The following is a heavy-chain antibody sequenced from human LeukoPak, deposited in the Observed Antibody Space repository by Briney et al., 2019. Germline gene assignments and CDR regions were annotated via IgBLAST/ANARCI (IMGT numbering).Heavy chain of an antibody. CDR1: DTSISNNW. J-gene: IGHJ6*04. V-gene: IGHV4/OR15-8*01. D-gene: IGHD3-16*02. CDR3: ARVMGASWFFYLDV. Sequence: NPSETLSLTCDVSDTSISNNWWSWVRQSPGKGLEWIGEIFHRGIPNYNPSLKSRVTMSIDTSKNQLSLNVNSVTAADTAVYYCARVMGASWFFYLDVWGKGTTVTVSS. CDR2: IFHRGIP.